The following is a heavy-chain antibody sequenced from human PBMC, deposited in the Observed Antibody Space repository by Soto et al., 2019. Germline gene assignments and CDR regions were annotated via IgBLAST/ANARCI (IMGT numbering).Heavy chain of an antibody. CDR1: GFTFSSYL. V-gene: IGHV3-7*01. CDR2: IKQDGSEK. Sequence: PGGSLRLSCTASGFTFSSYLMSWVRQAPGKGLEWVANIKQDGSEKFYVDSVKGRFTISRDNARNSLYLQMNSLRAEDTAVYYCARDLISSSWPLGGQGTLVTVSS. D-gene: IGHD6-13*01. CDR3: ARDLISSSWPL. J-gene: IGHJ4*02.